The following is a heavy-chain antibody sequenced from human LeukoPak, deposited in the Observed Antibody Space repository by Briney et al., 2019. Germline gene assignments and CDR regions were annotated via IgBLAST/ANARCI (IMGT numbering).Heavy chain of an antibody. J-gene: IGHJ4*02. CDR1: GFTFSNYW. CDR2: IDSHGSSA. Sequence: PGGSLRLSCAASGFTFSNYWMHWVCQAPGKGLVWVSRIDSHGSSASYADSVKGRFTISRDNAKNSLYLQMNSLRAEDTAVYYCAREFGGRDGSGWQYATDYWGQGTLVTVSS. CDR3: AREFGGRDGSGWQYATDY. D-gene: IGHD6-19*01. V-gene: IGHV3-74*01.